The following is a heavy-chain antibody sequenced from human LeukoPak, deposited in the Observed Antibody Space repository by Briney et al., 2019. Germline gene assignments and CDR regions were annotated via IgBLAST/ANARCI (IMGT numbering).Heavy chain of an antibody. CDR3: ARNCGGDCYSEDGHDH. CDR2: ISSSSSYI. CDR1: GFTFSSYS. D-gene: IGHD2-21*02. Sequence: PGGSLRLSCAASGFTFSSYSMNWVRQAPGKGLEWVSSISSSSSYIYYADSVKGRFTISRDNAKNSLYLQMNSLRAEDTAVYYCARNCGGDCYSEDGHDHWGQGTLVTVSS. J-gene: IGHJ4*02. V-gene: IGHV3-21*01.